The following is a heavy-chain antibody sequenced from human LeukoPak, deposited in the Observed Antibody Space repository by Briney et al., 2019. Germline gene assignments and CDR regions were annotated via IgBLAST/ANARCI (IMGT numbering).Heavy chain of an antibody. CDR2: ISAYNGNT. CDR1: GYTFTSYG. D-gene: IGHD3-10*01. V-gene: IGHV1-18*01. J-gene: IGHJ5*02. Sequence: ASVKLSCKASGYTFTSYGIRWLRQAPGQGVEWFGWISAYNGNTNYAQKFQGRVTMTRDTSISTAYMELSRLRSDDTAVYYCARSLWFGELCWFDPWGQGTLVTVSS. CDR3: ARSLWFGELCWFDP.